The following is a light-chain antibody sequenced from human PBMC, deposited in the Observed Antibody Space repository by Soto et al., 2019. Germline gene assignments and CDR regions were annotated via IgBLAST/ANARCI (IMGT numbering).Light chain of an antibody. CDR3: QQYGSSPWT. CDR2: GAS. CDR1: QTVSSN. J-gene: IGKJ1*01. V-gene: IGKV3-20*01. Sequence: EIVMTQSPATLSVSPGERATLSCRASQTVSSNLAWYQQKLGQAPRLLIYGASSRATGVPARFSGSGSGTDFTLTISRLEPEDFAVYCCQQYGSSPWTFGQGTKVDIK.